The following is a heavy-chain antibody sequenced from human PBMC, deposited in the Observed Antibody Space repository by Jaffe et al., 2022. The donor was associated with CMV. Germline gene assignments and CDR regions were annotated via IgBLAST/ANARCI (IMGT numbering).Heavy chain of an antibody. V-gene: IGHV3-48*03. Sequence: EVQLVESGGGLVQPGGSLRLSCAASGFTFSSYEMNWVRQAPGKGLEWVSYISSSGSTIYYADSVKGRFTISRDNAKNSLYLQMNSLRAEDTAVYYCARWRAVAVDYWGQGTLVTVSS. D-gene: IGHD6-19*01. J-gene: IGHJ4*02. CDR1: GFTFSSYE. CDR2: ISSSGSTI. CDR3: ARWRAVAVDY.